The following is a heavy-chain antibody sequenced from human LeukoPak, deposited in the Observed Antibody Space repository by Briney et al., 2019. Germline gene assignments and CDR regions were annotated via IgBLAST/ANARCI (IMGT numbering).Heavy chain of an antibody. CDR1: GGTFSSYA. CDR3: ARSLLPYYYDSSGYYSIDWYFDL. J-gene: IGHJ2*01. CDR2: IIPIFGTA. Sequence: GASVKVSCKASGGTFSSYAISWVRQDPGQGLEWMGGIIPIFGTANYAQKFQGRVTITADESTSTAYMELSSLRSEDTAVYYCARSLLPYYYDSSGYYSIDWYFDLWGRGTLVTVSS. D-gene: IGHD3-22*01. V-gene: IGHV1-69*13.